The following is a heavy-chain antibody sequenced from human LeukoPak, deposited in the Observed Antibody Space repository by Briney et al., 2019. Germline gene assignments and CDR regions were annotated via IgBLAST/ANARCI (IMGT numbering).Heavy chain of an antibody. CDR3: AREDGYNGLYYFDY. Sequence: SVKLSCKASGGTFSIYAISWVRQAPAQGLEWMGGIIPIFGTANYAQKFQVKVTITTDESTSTSSMELTRLRSEDTAGYYCAREDGYNGLYYFDYWGEGTLVTVSP. D-gene: IGHD5-24*01. V-gene: IGHV1-69*05. CDR1: GGTFSIYA. J-gene: IGHJ4*02. CDR2: IIPIFGTA.